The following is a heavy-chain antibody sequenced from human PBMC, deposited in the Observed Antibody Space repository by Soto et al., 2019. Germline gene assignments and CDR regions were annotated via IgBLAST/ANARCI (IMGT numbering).Heavy chain of an antibody. V-gene: IGHV2-5*01. Sequence: GPTLVNPTQTLTLTCTFSGFSLSTSVAGVGWIRQPPGKALEWLALIYWNDDKRYSPSLKSRLTITKDTSKNQVVLTMTNMDPVDTATYYCAHRGLLPTLEAFDIWGQGTMVTVSS. CDR3: AHRGLLPTLEAFDI. CDR1: GFSLSTSVAG. J-gene: IGHJ3*02. CDR2: IYWNDDK. D-gene: IGHD2-15*01.